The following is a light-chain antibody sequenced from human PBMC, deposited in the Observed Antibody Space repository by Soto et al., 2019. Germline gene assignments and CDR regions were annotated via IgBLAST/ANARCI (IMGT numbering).Light chain of an antibody. V-gene: IGKV1-5*01. Sequence: DIQLTQSPSTLSASVGDTVTISCRASESLIGWLAWYQQRPGSAPKLLIYDASSLEGGVPSRFTGDGSGTEFSLTIASLQPDDVGTYYCQQYKSYPWTFGQGTKVDLK. CDR3: QQYKSYPWT. CDR1: ESLIGW. CDR2: DAS. J-gene: IGKJ1*01.